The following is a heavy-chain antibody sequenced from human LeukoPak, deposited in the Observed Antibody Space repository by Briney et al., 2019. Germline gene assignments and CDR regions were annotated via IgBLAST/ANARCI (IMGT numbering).Heavy chain of an antibody. D-gene: IGHD3-3*01. CDR2: ISGSGGST. CDR3: AKDLFHPSLFVSRSLEWPYPLDY. Sequence: GGSLRLSCAASGFTFSSYAMSWVRQAPGKGLEWVSAISGSGGSTYYADSVKGRFTISRDNSKNTLYLQMNSLRAEDTAVYYCAKDLFHPSLFVSRSLEWPYPLDYWGQGTLVTVSS. CDR1: GFTFSSYA. J-gene: IGHJ4*02. V-gene: IGHV3-23*01.